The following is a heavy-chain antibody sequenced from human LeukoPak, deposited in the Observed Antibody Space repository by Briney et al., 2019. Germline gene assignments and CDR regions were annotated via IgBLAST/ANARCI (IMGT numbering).Heavy chain of an antibody. CDR3: ARVSVITQYNGSPDYFAS. V-gene: IGHV3-64*01. J-gene: IGHJ4*02. CDR1: GFTFSSYA. D-gene: IGHD1-26*01. CDR2: IRSNGGST. Sequence: GGSLRLSCAASGFTFSSYAMHWVRQAPGKGLEYVSAIRSNGGSTYYANSVKGRFTISRDNSKNTLYLQMGSLRAEDTAVYYCARVSVITQYNGSPDYFASWGQGTLLTVSS.